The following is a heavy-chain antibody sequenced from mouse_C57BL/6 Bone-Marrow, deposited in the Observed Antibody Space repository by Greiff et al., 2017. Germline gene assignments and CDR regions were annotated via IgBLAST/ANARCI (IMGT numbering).Heavy chain of an antibody. J-gene: IGHJ2*01. V-gene: IGHV1-76*01. CDR3: ASRGHY. CDR1: GYTFTDYY. Sequence: LVESGAELVRPGASVKLSCKASGYTFTDYYINWVKQRPGQGLEWIARIYPGSGNTYYNEKFKGKATLTAEKSSSTPYMQLSSLTSEDSAVYFCASRGHYWGQGTTLTVSS. CDR2: IYPGSGNT.